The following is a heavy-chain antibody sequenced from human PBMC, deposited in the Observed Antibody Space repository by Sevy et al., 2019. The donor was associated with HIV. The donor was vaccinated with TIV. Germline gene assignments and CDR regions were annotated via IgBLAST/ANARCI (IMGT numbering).Heavy chain of an antibody. CDR1: GFNFNIAA. CDR3: TRQGVIAELDL. Sequence: GGSLRLSCAASGFNFNIAAIHWVRRAPERGLEWVARVRSRADSYETEYSASVRGRFTISRDDSRTTAYLQMNSLKTEDTAVYSCTRQGVIAELDLWGQGTLVTVSS. D-gene: IGHD2-15*01. J-gene: IGHJ5*02. CDR2: VRSRADSYET. V-gene: IGHV3-73*01.